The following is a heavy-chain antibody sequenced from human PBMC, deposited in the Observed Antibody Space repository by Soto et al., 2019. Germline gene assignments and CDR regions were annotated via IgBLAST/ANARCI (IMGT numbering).Heavy chain of an antibody. V-gene: IGHV3-30-3*01. CDR3: ARDTSDYGDYYVY. CDR2: ISYDGSNK. J-gene: IGHJ4*02. D-gene: IGHD4-17*01. CDR1: GFTFSSYA. Sequence: QVQLGESGGGVVQPGRSLRLSCAASGFTFSSYAMHWVRQAPVKGLEWVAVISYDGSNKYYADSVKGRFTISRDNSKNTLYLQMNSLRAEDTAVYYCARDTSDYGDYYVYWGQGTLVTVSS.